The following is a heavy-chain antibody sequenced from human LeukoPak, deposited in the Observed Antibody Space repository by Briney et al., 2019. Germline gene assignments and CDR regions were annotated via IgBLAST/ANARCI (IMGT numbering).Heavy chain of an antibody. J-gene: IGHJ2*01. CDR2: IYYSGST. CDR3: AKSGFYYDSSGYRWAFDL. CDR1: GGSISSYY. Sequence: SETLSLTCTVSGGSISSYYWSWIRQPPGKGLEWIGYIYYSGSTNYNPSLKSRVTISVDTSKNQFSLKLSSVTAADTAVYYCAKSGFYYDSSGYRWAFDLWGRGTLVTVSS. V-gene: IGHV4-59*01. D-gene: IGHD3-22*01.